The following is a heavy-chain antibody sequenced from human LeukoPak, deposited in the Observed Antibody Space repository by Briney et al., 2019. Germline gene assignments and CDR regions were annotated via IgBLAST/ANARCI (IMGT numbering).Heavy chain of an antibody. Sequence: PGGSLRLSCAASGITFSSYSMNWVRQAPGKGLEWVSSISSSSSYIYYADSVKGRFTISRDNAKNSLYLQMNSLRAEDTALYYCAVDPSDFSETKSLDSWGQGTPVTVPS. CDR1: GITFSSYS. V-gene: IGHV3-21*04. CDR3: AVDPSDFSETKSLDS. D-gene: IGHD2-8*01. CDR2: ISSSSSYI. J-gene: IGHJ4*02.